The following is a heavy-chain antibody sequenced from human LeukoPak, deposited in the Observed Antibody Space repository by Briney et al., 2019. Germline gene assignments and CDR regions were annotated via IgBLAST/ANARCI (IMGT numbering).Heavy chain of an antibody. Sequence: SQTLPLTCTVSGGSISSGTYYWNWVRQPAGKGLEWIGRIYTSGSTNYNPSLKSRLTISVDTSKNQFSLKLSSVTAADTAVYYCARLYSRGWFEEPTSWGQGTLVTVSS. D-gene: IGHD6-19*01. V-gene: IGHV4-61*02. J-gene: IGHJ4*02. CDR3: ARLYSRGWFEEPTS. CDR1: GGSISSGTYY. CDR2: IYTSGST.